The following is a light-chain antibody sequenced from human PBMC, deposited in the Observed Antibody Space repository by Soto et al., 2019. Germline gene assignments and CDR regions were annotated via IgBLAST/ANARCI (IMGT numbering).Light chain of an antibody. J-gene: IGKJ2*01. CDR3: QQYGRSPYT. Sequence: DVVMTQSPLSLPVTLGQPASISCRSSQSLLYSDGNTYLTWFQQRPGQSPRRLIYRVSGRDSGVPDRFSGSGSGTDFTLTISRLEPEDFAVYYCQQYGRSPYTVGQGTKVDSK. V-gene: IGKV2-30*01. CDR2: RVS. CDR1: QSLLYSDGNTY.